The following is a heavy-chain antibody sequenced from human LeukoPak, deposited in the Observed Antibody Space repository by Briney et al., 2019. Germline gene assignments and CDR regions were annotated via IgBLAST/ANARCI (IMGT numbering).Heavy chain of an antibody. D-gene: IGHD5-18*01. J-gene: IGHJ5*02. V-gene: IGHV1-69*05. CDR2: IIPIFGTA. Sequence: SVKVSCKASGGTFSSYAISWVRQAPGQGLEWMGRIIPIFGTANYAQKFQGRVTITTDESTSTAYMELSSLRSEDTAVYYCARDGYSYDGRFDPWGQGTLLTVSS. CDR1: GGTFSSYA. CDR3: ARDGYSYDGRFDP.